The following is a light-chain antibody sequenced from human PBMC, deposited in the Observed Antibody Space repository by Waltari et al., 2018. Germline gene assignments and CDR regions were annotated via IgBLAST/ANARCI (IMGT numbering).Light chain of an antibody. V-gene: IGLV2-14*01. CDR3: SSYTTSISYV. CDR1: SSDIGVYNH. CDR2: EVT. J-gene: IGLJ1*01. Sequence: QSALTQPASVSGSPGQSITISCTGTSSDIGVYNHVSWYQQHPGKAPKLIIYEVTNRPSGVSDRFSGSKSDYTASLTISGLQAEDEADYYCSSYTTSISYVFGTGTRVTVL.